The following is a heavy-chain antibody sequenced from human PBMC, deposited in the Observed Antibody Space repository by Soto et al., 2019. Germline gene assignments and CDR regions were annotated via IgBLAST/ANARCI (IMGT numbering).Heavy chain of an antibody. J-gene: IGHJ3*02. CDR1: GFTVSSNY. CDR2: IYSGGNT. V-gene: IGHV3-66*01. D-gene: IGHD2-15*01. CDR3: AREKVVVMYDAFDI. Sequence: GGSLRLSCAVSGFTVSSNYMNWVRQAPGKGLEWVSFIYSGGNTYYADSVKGRFTISRDNSKNMLYLQMNSLRAEDTAVYYCAREKVVVMYDAFDIWGQGTMVTVSS.